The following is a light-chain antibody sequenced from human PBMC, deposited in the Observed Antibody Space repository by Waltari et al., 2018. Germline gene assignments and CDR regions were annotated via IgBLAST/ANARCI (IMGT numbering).Light chain of an antibody. J-gene: IGKJ4*01. Sequence: IVLTQSPGTLSLSPGARATLSCRASQSVSSSYLAWYQQKPGQAPRLLIYGASSRATGIPDRFSGSGSRTDFTLTISRLEPEDFAVYYCQQYGSSFGGGTKVEIK. CDR1: QSVSSSY. CDR3: QQYGSS. CDR2: GAS. V-gene: IGKV3-20*01.